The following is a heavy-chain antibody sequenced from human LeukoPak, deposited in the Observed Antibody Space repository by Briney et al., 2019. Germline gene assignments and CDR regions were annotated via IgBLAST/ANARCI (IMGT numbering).Heavy chain of an antibody. V-gene: IGHV3-64D*06. CDR2: ISGNGGST. J-gene: IGHJ3*02. CDR1: GFTFTSYA. Sequence: GGSLRLSCSGSGFTFTSYAMHWVRQAPGKGLEYVSSISGNGGSTYYADSVNGRFTISRDNSKNQVYLQMSSLRAEDTAVYYCAKDRSTYYYDSSGYYPDAFDIWGQGTMVTVSS. D-gene: IGHD3-22*01. CDR3: AKDRSTYYYDSSGYYPDAFDI.